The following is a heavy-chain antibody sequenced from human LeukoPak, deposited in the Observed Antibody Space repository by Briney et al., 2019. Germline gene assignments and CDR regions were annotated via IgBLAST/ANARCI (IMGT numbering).Heavy chain of an antibody. D-gene: IGHD1-7*01. V-gene: IGHV3-30-3*01. CDR2: ISYDGSNK. Sequence: GGSLRLSCAASGFTFSSYAMHWVRQAPGKGLEWVAAISYDGSNKYYADSVKGRFTISRDNSKNTLYLQMNSLRAEDTAVYYCARDLFITGTTSYFDYWGQGTLVTVSS. J-gene: IGHJ4*02. CDR1: GFTFSSYA. CDR3: ARDLFITGTTSYFDY.